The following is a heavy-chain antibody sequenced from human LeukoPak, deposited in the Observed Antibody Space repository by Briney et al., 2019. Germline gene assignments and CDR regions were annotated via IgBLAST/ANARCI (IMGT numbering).Heavy chain of an antibody. V-gene: IGHV3-30*18. D-gene: IGHD3-22*01. J-gene: IGHJ4*02. CDR3: AKDGDYYDSSGYYYFGY. Sequence: GGSLRLSCAASGFTFSNYGLHWVRQAPGKGLKWVALISYNGNKKYYADSVKGRFTISRDNSKNTLYLQMSSLRAEDTAVYYCAKDGDYYDSSGYYYFGYWGQGTLVTVSS. CDR2: ISYNGNKK. CDR1: GFTFSNYG.